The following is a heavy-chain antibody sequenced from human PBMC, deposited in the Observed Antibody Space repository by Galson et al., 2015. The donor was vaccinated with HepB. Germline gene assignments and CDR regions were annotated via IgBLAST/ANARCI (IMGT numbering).Heavy chain of an antibody. CDR2: IRSKANSYAT. J-gene: IGHJ4*02. CDR1: GFTFSGSA. CDR3: TTHERYCGGDCYVFHY. D-gene: IGHD2-21*02. Sequence: SLRLSCAASGFTFSGSAMHWVRQASGKGLEWVGRIRSKANSYATVYGASVKGRFTISRDDSKNTAYLHMNSLKTEDTAVYYCTTHERYCGGDCYVFHYWGQGTLVTVSS. V-gene: IGHV3-73*01.